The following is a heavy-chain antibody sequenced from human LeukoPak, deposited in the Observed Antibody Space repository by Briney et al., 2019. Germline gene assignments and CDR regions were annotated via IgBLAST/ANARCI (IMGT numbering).Heavy chain of an antibody. CDR2: ISAYSGNT. V-gene: IGHV1-18*04. CDR1: GYTFTSYG. J-gene: IGHJ6*04. CDR3: ARSRGDILSLDYYYYGMEV. D-gene: IGHD3-9*01. Sequence: ASVKVSCKASGYTFTSYGISWVRQAPGQGLEWMGWISAYSGNTNYAQKLQGRVTMTTDTSTSTAYMELRSLRSDDTAVYYCARSRGDILSLDYYYYGMEVWGKGTTVTVSS.